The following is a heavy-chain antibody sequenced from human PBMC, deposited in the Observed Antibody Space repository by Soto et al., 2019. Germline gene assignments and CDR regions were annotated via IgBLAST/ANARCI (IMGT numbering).Heavy chain of an antibody. D-gene: IGHD3-3*02. J-gene: IGHJ3*02. CDR1: GYTFTSYA. Sequence: ASVKVSCKASGYTFTSYAMHLVRQAPGQRLEWMGWINAGNGNTKYSQKFQGRVTITRDTSASTAYMELSSLRSEDTAVYYCARDFTLANAFDIWGQGTMVTVSS. V-gene: IGHV1-3*01. CDR3: ARDFTLANAFDI. CDR2: INAGNGNT.